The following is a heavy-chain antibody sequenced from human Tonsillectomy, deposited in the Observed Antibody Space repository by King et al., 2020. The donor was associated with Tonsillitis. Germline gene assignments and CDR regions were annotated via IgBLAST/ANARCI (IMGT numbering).Heavy chain of an antibody. Sequence: QLQESGPGLVKPSETLSLTCTVSGGSISRSNHYWGWIRQPPGKGLEWVGSVYYSGTTYYNPSLKSRLTISEDTSKNQFSLKLSSVTAADTALYFCARHRNSGWYAKDYWGQGTLVTVSS. V-gene: IGHV4-39*01. CDR2: VYYSGTT. D-gene: IGHD6-19*01. CDR1: GGSISRSNHY. CDR3: ARHRNSGWYAKDY. J-gene: IGHJ4*02.